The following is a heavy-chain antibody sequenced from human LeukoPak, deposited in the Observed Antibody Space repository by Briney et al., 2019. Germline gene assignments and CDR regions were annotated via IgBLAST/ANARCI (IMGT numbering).Heavy chain of an antibody. V-gene: IGHV4-61*02. CDR1: GGSISSGSYY. J-gene: IGHJ4*02. CDR2: IYTSGST. CDR3: ARGGYDSSNLGY. Sequence: PSETLSLTCTVSGGSISSGSYYWSWIRQPAGKGLEWIGRIYTSGSTNYNPSLKSRVTISVDTSKNQFSLKLSSVTAADTAVYYCARGGYDSSNLGYWGQGTLVTVSS. D-gene: IGHD3-22*01.